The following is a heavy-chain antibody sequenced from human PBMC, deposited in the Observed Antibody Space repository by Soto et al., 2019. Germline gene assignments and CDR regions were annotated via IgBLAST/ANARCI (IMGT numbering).Heavy chain of an antibody. CDR2: ISSSSSYI. CDR1: GFTFSSYS. CDR3: ASPIWSGWGYFDY. J-gene: IGHJ4*02. Sequence: PGGSLILSCAASGFTFSSYSMNWVRQAPGKGLEWVSSISSSSSYIYYADSVKGRFTISRDNAKNSLYLQMNSLRAEDTAVYYCASPIWSGWGYFDYWGQGTLVTVSS. V-gene: IGHV3-21*01. D-gene: IGHD6-19*01.